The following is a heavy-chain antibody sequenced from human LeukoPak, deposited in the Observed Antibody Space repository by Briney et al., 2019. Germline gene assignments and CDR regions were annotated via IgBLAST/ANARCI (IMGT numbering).Heavy chain of an antibody. Sequence: GGSLRLSCAASGFTFSSYAMSWVRQAPGKGLEWVSAISGSGGSTYYADSVKGRFTISRDNSKNTLYLQMNSLRAEDTAVYYCAESSGVTIFGVVDNAFDIWGQGTMVTVSS. D-gene: IGHD3-3*01. CDR1: GFTFSSYA. J-gene: IGHJ3*02. CDR2: ISGSGGST. V-gene: IGHV3-23*01. CDR3: AESSGVTIFGVVDNAFDI.